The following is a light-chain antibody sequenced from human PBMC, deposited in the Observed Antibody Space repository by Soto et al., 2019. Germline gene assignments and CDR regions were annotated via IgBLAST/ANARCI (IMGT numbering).Light chain of an antibody. V-gene: IGLV2-8*01. J-gene: IGLJ2*01. CDR3: SSFAVNNNLV. CDR2: EVS. Sequence: QSALTQPPSASGSPGQSVTISCTGTSSDVGGYNYVSWYQQHPGKAPKLMISEVSKRPSGVPDRFSGSKSGNTASLTVSGLQAEDEADYYCSSFAVNNNLVFGGGTQLTVL. CDR1: SSDVGGYNY.